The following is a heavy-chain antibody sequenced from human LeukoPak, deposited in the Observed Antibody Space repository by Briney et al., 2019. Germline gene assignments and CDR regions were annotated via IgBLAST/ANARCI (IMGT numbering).Heavy chain of an antibody. CDR3: AKGYYYGSGSTPRDYYYGMDV. CDR1: GFTFDDYA. D-gene: IGHD3-10*01. V-gene: IGHV3-9*01. Sequence: GRSLRLSCAASGFTFDDYAMHWVRQAPGKGLEWVSGISWNSGSIGYADSVKGRFTISRDNAKNSLYLQMNSLRAEDTALYYYAKGYYYGSGSTPRDYYYGMDVWGQGTTVTVSS. J-gene: IGHJ6*02. CDR2: ISWNSGSI.